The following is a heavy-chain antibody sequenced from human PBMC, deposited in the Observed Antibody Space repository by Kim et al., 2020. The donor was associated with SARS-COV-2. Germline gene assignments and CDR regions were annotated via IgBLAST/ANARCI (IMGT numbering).Heavy chain of an antibody. V-gene: IGHV4-34*01. CDR3: ARSFPAAAGQTDDAFDI. D-gene: IGHD6-13*01. CDR1: GGSFSGYY. CDR2: INHSGST. J-gene: IGHJ3*02. Sequence: SETLSLTCAVYGGSFSGYYWSWIRQPPGKGLEWIGEINHSGSTNYNPSLKSRVTISVDTSKNQFSLKLSSVTAADTAVYYCARSFPAAAGQTDDAFDIWGQGTMVTVSS.